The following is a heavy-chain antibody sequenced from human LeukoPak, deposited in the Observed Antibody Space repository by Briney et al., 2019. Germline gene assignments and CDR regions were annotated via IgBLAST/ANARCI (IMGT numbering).Heavy chain of an antibody. V-gene: IGHV3-30*18. CDR3: AKDIFPVVTGENYFDY. CDR1: GFTFSNFG. CDR2: ISYDGKNE. Sequence: GGSLRLSCAASGFTFSNFGMHWVRQAPGKGLEWVAVISYDGKNEYYTDSVKGRFTTSRDNAKNSLYLQMNSLRAEDTALYYCAKDIFPVVTGENYFDYWGQGTLVTVSS. J-gene: IGHJ4*02. D-gene: IGHD3-22*01.